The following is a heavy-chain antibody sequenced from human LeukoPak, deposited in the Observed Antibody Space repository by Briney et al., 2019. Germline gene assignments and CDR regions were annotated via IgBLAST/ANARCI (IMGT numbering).Heavy chain of an antibody. Sequence: ASVKVSCKASGYTFTGYYMHWVRQAPGQGLEWMGWINPNSGGTNYAQKFQGRVTMTRDTSISTAYMELSRLRSDDTAVYYCARGDYVWGSYRYTRQDDAFDIWGQGTMVTVSS. D-gene: IGHD3-16*02. CDR2: INPNSGGT. CDR3: ARGDYVWGSYRYTRQDDAFDI. V-gene: IGHV1-2*02. CDR1: GYTFTGYY. J-gene: IGHJ3*02.